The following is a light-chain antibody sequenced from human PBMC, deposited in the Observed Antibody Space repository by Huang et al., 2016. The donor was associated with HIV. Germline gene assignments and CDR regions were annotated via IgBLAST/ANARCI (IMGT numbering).Light chain of an antibody. CDR2: GTS. CDR3: QQYNNWCT. V-gene: IGKV3-15*01. J-gene: IGKJ5*01. CDR1: QSVRNN. Sequence: EIVMTQSPATLSVSPGERATLSCRASQSVRNNLAWYQQKPGQAPRLLIYGTSTRATGIPARFSGSGSGTQFPLTISSLQSEDFAVYYCQQYNNWCTFGQGTRLEIK.